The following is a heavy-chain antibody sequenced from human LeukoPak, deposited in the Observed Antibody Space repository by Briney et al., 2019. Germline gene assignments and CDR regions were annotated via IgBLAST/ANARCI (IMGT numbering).Heavy chain of an antibody. V-gene: IGHV4-59*08. CDR2: IYYRGST. Sequence: SETLSLTCSVSGDSISPYYWNWIRQPPGKGLEWIGEIYYRGSTNYNPSLKSRVSMSVDTSEKLFSLRLNSVTAADTAVYFCARRGVGNYCFDYWGLETLVTVSS. CDR3: ARRGVGNYCFDY. D-gene: IGHD1-26*01. J-gene: IGHJ4*02. CDR1: GDSISPYY.